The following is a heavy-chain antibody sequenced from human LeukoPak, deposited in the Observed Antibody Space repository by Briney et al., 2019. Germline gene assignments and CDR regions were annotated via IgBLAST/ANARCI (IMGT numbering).Heavy chain of an antibody. CDR2: ISYDGSNK. D-gene: IGHD6-25*01. V-gene: IGHV3-30*04. CDR3: ARESGIAAGVFDY. Sequence: GGSLRLSCAASGFTFSSYAMHWVRQAPGKGLEWVAVISYDGSNKYYADSVKGRFTISRDNSKNTLYLQMNSLRSEDTAVYYCARESGIAAGVFDYWGQGTLVTVSS. J-gene: IGHJ4*02. CDR1: GFTFSSYA.